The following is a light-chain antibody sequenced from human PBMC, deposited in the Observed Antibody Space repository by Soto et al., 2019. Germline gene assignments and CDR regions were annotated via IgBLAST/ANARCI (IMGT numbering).Light chain of an antibody. CDR2: YKSDSDK. CDR3: MTWHSSAWV. CDR1: RGISVGTYS. V-gene: IGLV5-45*03. Sequence: QLVLTQPSSLSASPGASASLTCTLRRGISVGTYSMFWYQQKPGSPPQYLLRYKSDSDKQQGSGVPSRFSGSIDASANAGILLISGLQSEDEADYYCMTWHSSAWVFGGGTKLTVL. J-gene: IGLJ3*02.